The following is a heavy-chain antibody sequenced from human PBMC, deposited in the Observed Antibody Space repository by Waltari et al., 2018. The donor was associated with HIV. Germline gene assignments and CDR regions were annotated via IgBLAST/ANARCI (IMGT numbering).Heavy chain of an antibody. CDR1: GGSISSSSYY. CDR3: ARHRDIVATTYFDY. CDR2: MYYSGST. D-gene: IGHD5-12*01. Sequence: QLQLQESGPGLVKPSETLSLTCSVSGGSISSSSYYWGWLRQPPGKGLEWIGSMYYSGSTYYNPSLKSRVTISVDTSKNQFSLKLSSVTAADTAVYYCARHRDIVATTYFDYWGQGTLVTVSS. J-gene: IGHJ4*02. V-gene: IGHV4-39*01.